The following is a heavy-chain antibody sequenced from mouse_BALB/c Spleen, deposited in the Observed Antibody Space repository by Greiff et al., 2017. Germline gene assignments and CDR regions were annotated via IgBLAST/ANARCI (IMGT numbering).Heavy chain of an antibody. J-gene: IGHJ3*01. CDR3: ARGRKFITTEWGFAY. CDR2: ISSGGST. V-gene: IGHV5-6-5*01. Sequence: EVQLVESGGGLVKPGGSLKLSCAASGFTFSSYAMSWVRQTPEKRLEWVASISSGGSTYYPDSVKGRFTISRDNARNILYLQMSSLRSEDTAMYYCARGRKFITTEWGFAYWGQGTLVTVSA. CDR1: GFTFSSYA. D-gene: IGHD1-1*01.